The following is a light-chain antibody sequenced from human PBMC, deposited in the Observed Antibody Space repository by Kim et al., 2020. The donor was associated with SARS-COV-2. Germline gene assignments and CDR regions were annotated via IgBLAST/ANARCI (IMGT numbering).Light chain of an antibody. J-gene: IGLJ1*01. Sequence: QSALTQPASVSGSPGQSITISYTGTSSDVGSSNLVSWYQQHPGKAPKLLIRDASDRPSGISHRFSGSKSGNTASLTISGLQAEDEADYYCCSYTTTTSYVFGSGTKVTVL. CDR3: CSYTTTTSYV. CDR1: SSDVGSSNL. V-gene: IGLV2-14*03. CDR2: DAS.